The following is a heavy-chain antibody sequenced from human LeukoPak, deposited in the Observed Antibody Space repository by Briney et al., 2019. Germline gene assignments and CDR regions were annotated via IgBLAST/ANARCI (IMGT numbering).Heavy chain of an antibody. CDR3: AREGGSSSSDY. CDR1: RYTFTSYA. Sequence: ASVKVSCKASRYTFTSYAMHWVRQAPGQRLEWMGWINAGNGNTKYSQKFQGRVTITRDTSASTAYMELSSLRSEDTAAYYCAREGGSSSSDYWGQGTLVTVSS. CDR2: INAGNGNT. D-gene: IGHD6-13*01. J-gene: IGHJ4*02. V-gene: IGHV1-3*01.